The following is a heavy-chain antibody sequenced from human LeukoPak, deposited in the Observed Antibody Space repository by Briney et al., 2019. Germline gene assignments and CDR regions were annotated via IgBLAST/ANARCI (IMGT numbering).Heavy chain of an antibody. CDR1: GGSISSYY. CDR2: IYTSGST. J-gene: IGHJ2*01. CDR3: ARGVVVPAAKYFDL. D-gene: IGHD2-2*01. Sequence: PSETLSLTCTVSGGSISSYYWSWIRQPAGKGLEWIGRIYTSGSTNYNPSLKSRVTMSVDTSKNQFSLKLSSVTAADTAVYYCARGVVVPAAKYFDLWGRGTLVTVSS. V-gene: IGHV4-4*07.